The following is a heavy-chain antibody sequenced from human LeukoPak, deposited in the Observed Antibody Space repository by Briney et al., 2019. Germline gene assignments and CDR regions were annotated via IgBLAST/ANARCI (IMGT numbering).Heavy chain of an antibody. J-gene: IGHJ4*02. CDR2: IYHSGDT. V-gene: IGHV4-39*07. CDR3: AREMTTVTTVDY. CDR1: GGSINSSIYH. D-gene: IGHD4-17*01. Sequence: SETLSLTCTVSGGSINSSIYHWGWIRQPPGKGLEWIGNIYHSGDTYYNPSLKGRVTISVDTSKNQFSLKLSSVTAADTAVYYCAREMTTVTTVDYWGQGTLVTVSS.